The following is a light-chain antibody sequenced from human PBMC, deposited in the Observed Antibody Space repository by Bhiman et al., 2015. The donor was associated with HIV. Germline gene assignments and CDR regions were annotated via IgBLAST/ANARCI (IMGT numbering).Light chain of an antibody. Sequence: QSALTQPASVSGSPGQSITISCTGTSSDVGGYNYVSWYQQYPGKAPKLMIYDVSNRPSGVPNRFSGSESGNTASLTISGLQAEDEAHYYCSSYTSTSRVVFGGGTKLTVL. V-gene: IGLV2-14*03. CDR3: SSYTSTSRVV. J-gene: IGLJ2*01. CDR1: SSDVGGYNY. CDR2: DVS.